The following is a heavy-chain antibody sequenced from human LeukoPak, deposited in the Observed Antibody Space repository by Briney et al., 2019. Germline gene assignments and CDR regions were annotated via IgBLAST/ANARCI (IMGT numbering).Heavy chain of an antibody. V-gene: IGHV4-59*01. D-gene: IGHD1-26*01. CDR1: DGSISSYY. CDR3: ARTSGELLIDY. J-gene: IGHJ4*02. CDR2: IYYSGST. Sequence: SETLSLTCTVSDGSISSYYWGWIRQPPGKGLEWIGYIYYSGSTNYNPSLKSRVTISVDTSKNQFSLKLSSVTAADTAVYYCARTSGELLIDYWGQGTLVTVSS.